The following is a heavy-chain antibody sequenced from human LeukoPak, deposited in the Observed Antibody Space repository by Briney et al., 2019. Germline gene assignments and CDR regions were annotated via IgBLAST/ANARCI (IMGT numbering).Heavy chain of an antibody. CDR1: GYTFSDYY. CDR2: INPDSGDR. Sequence: ASVKVSCMAFGYTFSDYYMHWVRQAPGQGLEWMGWINPDSGDRKYAQKFQGRITLTRDTSMNTHFMELSSLTPDDTAVYYCAKERYYGSGSYYNWFDPWGQGTQVTVSS. D-gene: IGHD3-10*01. CDR3: AKERYYGSGSYYNWFDP. J-gene: IGHJ5*02. V-gene: IGHV1-2*02.